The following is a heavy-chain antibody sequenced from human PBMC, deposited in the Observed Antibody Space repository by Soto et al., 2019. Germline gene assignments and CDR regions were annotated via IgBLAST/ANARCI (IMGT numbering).Heavy chain of an antibody. Sequence: GGSLRLSCLASGFTFSLYGIHWVRQAPGKGREYVSTINHNGSSAYYADFVKDRFTISRDNSKNAVYLQMSSLRPDDTAVYYCLSATYYYASGSYYKTLDSWGKGTLVTVSS. CDR1: GFTFSLYG. CDR2: INHNGSSA. CDR3: LSATYYYASGSYYKTLDS. D-gene: IGHD3-10*01. J-gene: IGHJ4*02. V-gene: IGHV3-64D*06.